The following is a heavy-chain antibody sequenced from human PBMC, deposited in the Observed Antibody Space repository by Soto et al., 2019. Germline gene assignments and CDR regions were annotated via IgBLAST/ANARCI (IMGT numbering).Heavy chain of an antibody. V-gene: IGHV3-48*02. CDR2: ISSSSSTI. J-gene: IGHJ5*02. Sequence: EVQLVESGGGLVQPGGSLRLSCAASGFTFSSYSMNWVRQAPGKGLEWVSYISSSSSTIYYADSVKGRFTISRDNAKNSLYLQMISLGDEDVGGDYCASYGGCLDWFYPWCQGTLVTVSS. D-gene: IGHD1-26*01. CDR1: GFTFSSYS. CDR3: ASYGGCLDWFYP.